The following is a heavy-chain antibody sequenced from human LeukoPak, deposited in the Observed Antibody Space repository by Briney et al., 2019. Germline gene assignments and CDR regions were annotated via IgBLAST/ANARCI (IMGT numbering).Heavy chain of an antibody. CDR3: ARGLPLGYCTYGVCYPPKHFDF. V-gene: IGHV1-8*03. Sequence: ASVKVSCKASGYTFSNNDINWVRQATGQGLEWMGWMNPISVNTGFAQKFQARVTITRDTSITTAYMELSSLTSDDTAVYFCARGLPLGYCTYGVCYPPKHFDFWGQGTLVTVSS. J-gene: IGHJ4*02. CDR1: GYTFSNND. CDR2: MNPISVNT. D-gene: IGHD2-8*01.